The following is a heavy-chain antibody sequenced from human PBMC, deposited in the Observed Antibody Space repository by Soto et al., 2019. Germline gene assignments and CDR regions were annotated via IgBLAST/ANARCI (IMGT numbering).Heavy chain of an antibody. J-gene: IGHJ3*02. CDR3: ASFDSSGYPSAFDI. CDR1: GGTFSSYA. CDR2: IIPIFGTA. Sequence: SVKVSCKASGGTFSSYAISWVRQAPGQGPEWMGGIIPIFGTANYAQKFQGRVTITADESTSTAYMELSSLRSEDTAVYYCASFDSSGYPSAFDIWGQGTMVTVSS. D-gene: IGHD3-22*01. V-gene: IGHV1-69*13.